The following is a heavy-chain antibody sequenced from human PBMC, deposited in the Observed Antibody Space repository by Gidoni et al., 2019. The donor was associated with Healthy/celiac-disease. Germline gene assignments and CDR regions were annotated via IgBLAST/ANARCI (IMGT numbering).Heavy chain of an antibody. CDR1: GATFSSYA. J-gene: IGHJ4*02. Sequence: QAQLVQSGAEVKKLGSPVKVSCKASGATFSSYAISWVRQAPGQGLEWMGGIIPIFGTANYAQEFQDRVTIAADESASTAYMELSSLRSEDTAVYYCAGGGVWGGYCLPYGYWGQGTLVTVSS. V-gene: IGHV1-69*01. CDR3: AGGGVWGGYCLPYGY. D-gene: IGHD3-3*01. CDR2: IIPIFGTA.